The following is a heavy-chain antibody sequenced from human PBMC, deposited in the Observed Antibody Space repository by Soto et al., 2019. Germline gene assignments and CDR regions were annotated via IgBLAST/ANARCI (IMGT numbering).Heavy chain of an antibody. J-gene: IGHJ6*02. D-gene: IGHD2-2*02. CDR1: GGTFDNYA. Sequence: QVQLVQSGAEVKKPGSSVKVSCKTSGGTFDNYAINWVRQAPGQGLEWMGGIIPIFGALNYAQKFQGRVTITAEKSTSTAYMELGSLTSEDTVVYYCARRAVAPAPIGYFHYHLDVWGQGTTVTVSS. V-gene: IGHV1-69*06. CDR2: IIPIFGAL. CDR3: ARRAVAPAPIGYFHYHLDV.